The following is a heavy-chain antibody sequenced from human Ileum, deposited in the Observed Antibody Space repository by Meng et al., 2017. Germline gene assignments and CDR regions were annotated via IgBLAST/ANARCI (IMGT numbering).Heavy chain of an antibody. D-gene: IGHD1-14*01. CDR3: AKLTTN. Sequence: GGSLRLSCAASGFTFSSHSLSWVRQAPGKGLEWVSSISVSPSNTYYADSVKGRFTISRDNSKNTLYLQMNSLRAEDTAVYYCAKLTTNWGQGTLVTVSS. CDR1: GFTFSSHS. V-gene: IGHV3-23*01. J-gene: IGHJ4*02. CDR2: ISVSPSNT.